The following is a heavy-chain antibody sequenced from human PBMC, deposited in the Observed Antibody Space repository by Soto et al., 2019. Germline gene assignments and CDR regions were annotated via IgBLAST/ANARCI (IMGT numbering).Heavy chain of an antibody. Sequence: QVQLVQSGAEVKKPGASVKVSCKASGYTCTNYYMHWVRQAPGQGLEWMGIIDPSGGGTSYAQKFQGRLTMTRDTSTSTVYMELSSLRSEDTAVYYCARDRVDCSGGNCWRSVEDTWGQGTLVTVSS. D-gene: IGHD2-15*01. CDR1: GYTCTNYY. V-gene: IGHV1-46*01. CDR2: IDPSGGGT. J-gene: IGHJ5*02. CDR3: ARDRVDCSGGNCWRSVEDT.